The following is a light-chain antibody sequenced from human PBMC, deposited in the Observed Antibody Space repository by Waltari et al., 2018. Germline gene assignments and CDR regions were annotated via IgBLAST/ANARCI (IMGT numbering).Light chain of an antibody. CDR1: RSNIGSHY. CDR2: RNN. Sequence: QSVLTQPPSASGTPGQRVTISCSGSRSNIGSHYVYWYQQLPGTAPKLLIYRNNQRPSGVPDRFSGSKSGTSASLAISGLRSEDEADYYCAAWDDSLSGRVFGGGTMVTVL. CDR3: AAWDDSLSGRV. J-gene: IGLJ3*02. V-gene: IGLV1-47*01.